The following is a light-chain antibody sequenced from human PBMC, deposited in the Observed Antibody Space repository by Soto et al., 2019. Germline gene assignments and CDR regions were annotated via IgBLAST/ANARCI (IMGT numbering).Light chain of an antibody. V-gene: IGKV3-15*01. Sequence: EIVLTQSPGTLSLSPGERATLSCRASQSVSNNYLAWYQQKPGQAPRLLIYAASTRAAGVPARFSGSGSGTEFTLTISSLQSEDFAVYFCQQYADWPKTFGQGTKVDI. CDR3: QQYADWPKT. CDR2: AAS. CDR1: QSVSNN. J-gene: IGKJ1*01.